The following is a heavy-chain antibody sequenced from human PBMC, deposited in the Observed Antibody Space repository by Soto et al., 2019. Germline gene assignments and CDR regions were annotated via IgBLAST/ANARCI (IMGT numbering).Heavy chain of an antibody. Sequence: ASVKVSCKASGYTFTSYAMHWVRQAPGQRLEWMGWINAGNGNTKYSQKFQGRVTITRDTSASTAYMELSSLRSEDTAVYYCARDLSDLGEVEIAPGYLFDYWGQRSLDTGSS. CDR1: GYTFTSYA. D-gene: IGHD3-16*01. CDR2: INAGNGNT. CDR3: ARDLSDLGEVEIAPGYLFDY. V-gene: IGHV1-3*01. J-gene: IGHJ4*02.